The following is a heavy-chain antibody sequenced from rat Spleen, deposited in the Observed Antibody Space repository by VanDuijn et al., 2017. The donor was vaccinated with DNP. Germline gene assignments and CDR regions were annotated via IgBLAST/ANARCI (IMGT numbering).Heavy chain of an antibody. V-gene: IGHV5-19*01. Sequence: EVQLVESGGGLVQPGRSLKLSCAASGFTFSDYGMAWVRQAPTKGLEWVASISPSGGSAYYRDSVKGRFTISRDNAKSTLYLQINNLRSEDTATYYCTRVNYGGYYYVMDAWGQGASVTVSS. CDR1: GFTFSDYG. CDR3: TRVNYGGYYYVMDA. J-gene: IGHJ4*01. D-gene: IGHD1-11*01. CDR2: ISPSGGSA.